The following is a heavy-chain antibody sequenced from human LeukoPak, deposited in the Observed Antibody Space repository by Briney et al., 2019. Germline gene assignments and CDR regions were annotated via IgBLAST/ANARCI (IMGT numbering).Heavy chain of an antibody. CDR1: GFTFSSYS. D-gene: IGHD3-22*01. Sequence: GGSLRLSCAASGFTFSSYSMNWVRQAPGKGLEWVSYISSSSSTIYYADSVKGRFTVSRDNAKNSLYLQMNSLRAEDTAVYYCARGLYYYDSSGSEYYWGQGTLVTVSS. V-gene: IGHV3-48*04. J-gene: IGHJ4*02. CDR2: ISSSSSTI. CDR3: ARGLYYYDSSGSEYY.